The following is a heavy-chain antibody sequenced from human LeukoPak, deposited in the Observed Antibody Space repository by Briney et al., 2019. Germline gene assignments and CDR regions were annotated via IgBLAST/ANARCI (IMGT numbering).Heavy chain of an antibody. D-gene: IGHD3-3*01. CDR1: GFTFSSYW. J-gene: IGHJ6*03. V-gene: IGHV3-7*01. CDR3: ARDRDDFWSGYYYMDV. CDR2: IKQDGSEK. Sequence: GGSLRLSCAASGFTFSSYWMSWVRQAPGKGLEWVANIKQDGSEKYYVDSVKGRFTISRDNAKNSLYLQMNSLRAEDTAVYYCARDRDDFWSGYYYMDVWGKGTTVTVSS.